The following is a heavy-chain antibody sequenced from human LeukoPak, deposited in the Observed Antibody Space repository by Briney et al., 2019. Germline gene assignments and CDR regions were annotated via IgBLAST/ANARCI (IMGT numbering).Heavy chain of an antibody. CDR3: ARAADYYDSSGYLN. CDR2: INPNSGGT. Sequence: ASVKVSCKASGYTFTGYYMHWVRQAPGQGLEWMGWINPNSGGTNYAQKFQGRVTMTRDTSISTAYMELSRLRSDDTAVYYCARAADYYDSSGYLNWGQGTLVTVSS. V-gene: IGHV1-2*02. CDR1: GYTFTGYY. J-gene: IGHJ4*02. D-gene: IGHD3-22*01.